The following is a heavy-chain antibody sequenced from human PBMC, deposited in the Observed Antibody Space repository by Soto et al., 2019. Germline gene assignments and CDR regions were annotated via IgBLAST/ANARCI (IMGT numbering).Heavy chain of an antibody. Sequence: ASVKVSCKASGYTFTSYGISWVRQAPGQGLEWMGWISAYNGNTNYAQKLQGRVTMTTDTSTSTAYMELRSLRSDDTAVYYCASSVGPGIFGVVITGPYYGMDVWGQGTTVTVSS. CDR1: GYTFTSYG. V-gene: IGHV1-18*04. CDR2: ISAYNGNT. J-gene: IGHJ6*02. CDR3: ASSVGPGIFGVVITGPYYGMDV. D-gene: IGHD3-3*01.